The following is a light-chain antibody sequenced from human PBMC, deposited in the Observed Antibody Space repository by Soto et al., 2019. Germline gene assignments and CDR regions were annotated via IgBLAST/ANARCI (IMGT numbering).Light chain of an antibody. V-gene: IGKV1-13*02. CDR2: DAS. CDR3: QQFNSYPLT. CDR1: QGISSA. J-gene: IGKJ5*01. Sequence: AIQLTQSPSSLSASVGDRVTITCRASQGISSALAWYQQKPGKAPKLLIYDASSLESGFPSRFSGSGSGTDFTRTISSLQPEDFATYYCQQFNSYPLTFGQGTRLEIK.